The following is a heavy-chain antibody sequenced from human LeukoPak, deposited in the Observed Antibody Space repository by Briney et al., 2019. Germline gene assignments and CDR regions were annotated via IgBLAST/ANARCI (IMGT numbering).Heavy chain of an antibody. Sequence: PGGSLRLSCAASGFTFTNYAMSWVRQAPGKGLEWVSTISSGGGAYYADSVKGRFTISRDNSKNSLYLQMNSLRAEDTAVYYCATDRREEPANFDRNRFTYWGQGTLVTVSS. V-gene: IGHV3-23*01. J-gene: IGHJ4*02. CDR1: GFTFTNYA. CDR2: ISSGGGA. D-gene: IGHD4/OR15-4a*01. CDR3: ATDRREEPANFDRNRFTY.